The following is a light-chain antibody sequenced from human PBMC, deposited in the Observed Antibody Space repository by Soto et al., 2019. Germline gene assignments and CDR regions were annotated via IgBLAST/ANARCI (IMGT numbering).Light chain of an antibody. CDR2: EVS. CDR3: TSYTTTSAVI. CDR1: SSDIGRYNY. V-gene: IGLV2-14*01. J-gene: IGLJ2*01. Sequence: QSALSQPASVSGSPGQSITISCTGTSSDIGRYNYVSWYQQHPGMAPQLLISEVSDRPSGVSNRFSGSKSGNTASLTISGLQAEDEADYFCTSYTTTSAVIFGGGTKVTVL.